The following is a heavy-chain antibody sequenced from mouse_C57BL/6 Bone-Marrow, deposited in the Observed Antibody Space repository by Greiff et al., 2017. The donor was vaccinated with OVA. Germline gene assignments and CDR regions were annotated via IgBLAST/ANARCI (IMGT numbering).Heavy chain of an antibody. D-gene: IGHD2-3*01. Sequence: EVQLQQSGAELVRPGASVKLSCTASGFNIKDDYMHWVKQRPEQGLEWIGWIDPENGDTEYASKFQGKATITADTSSNPAYLQLSSLTSEDTAVYYCTTSPYDGYYVWFAYWGQGTLVTVSA. V-gene: IGHV14-4*01. J-gene: IGHJ3*01. CDR3: TTSPYDGYYVWFAY. CDR2: IDPENGDT. CDR1: GFNIKDDY.